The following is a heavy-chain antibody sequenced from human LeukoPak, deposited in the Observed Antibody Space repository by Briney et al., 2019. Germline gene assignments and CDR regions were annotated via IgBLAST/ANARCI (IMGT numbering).Heavy chain of an antibody. CDR1: GFTFSSYS. J-gene: IGHJ6*02. CDR2: ISSSSSYI. D-gene: IGHD6-13*01. CDR3: AKASAAGDYYFYGVDV. Sequence: GGSLRLSCAASGFTFSSYSMNWVRQAPGKGLEWVSSISSSSSYIYYADSVKGRFTISRDNSKNTLYLQMSSLRAEDSAIYYCAKASAAGDYYFYGVDVWGQGTTVTVSS. V-gene: IGHV3-21*04.